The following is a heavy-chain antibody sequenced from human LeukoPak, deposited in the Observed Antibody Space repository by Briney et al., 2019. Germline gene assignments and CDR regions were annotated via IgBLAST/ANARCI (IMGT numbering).Heavy chain of an antibody. D-gene: IGHD3-22*01. CDR3: ASGRRGGVYVSRGYCVF. J-gene: IGHJ4*02. CDR2: ISSSGSTI. CDR1: GFTLSDYY. V-gene: IGHV3-11*01. Sequence: SGGSLMLSCAASGFTLSDYYMRWIRQAPGRVLGWVSYISSSGSTIYYADSVKGRFTIYRDNAKNSLHVQMHSLRAEDTAVYYCASGRRGGVYVSRGYCVFWGEGTLL.